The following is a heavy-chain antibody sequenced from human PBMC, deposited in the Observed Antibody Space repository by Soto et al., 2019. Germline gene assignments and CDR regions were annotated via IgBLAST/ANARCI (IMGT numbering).Heavy chain of an antibody. Sequence: EVQLVESGGGLIQPGGSLRLSCAVSGFTVRANYMSWVRQAPGKGLEWVSVIYSGGTTYYADSVKGRFIISRDIAKNTLYLQMNILRAEDTAVYDCHGYGYWGQGILVTVSS. V-gene: IGHV3-53*01. CDR1: GFTVRANY. D-gene: IGHD5-12*01. CDR2: IYSGGTT. CDR3: HGYGY. J-gene: IGHJ4*02.